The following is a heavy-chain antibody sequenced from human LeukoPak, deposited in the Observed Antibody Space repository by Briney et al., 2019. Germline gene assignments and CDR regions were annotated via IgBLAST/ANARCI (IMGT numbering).Heavy chain of an antibody. CDR3: AGSDGFPFDY. D-gene: IGHD5-24*01. V-gene: IGHV4-59*01. CDR2: IYYSGST. Sequence: SETLSLTCTVSARSISSYYWSWIRQPPGKGLEWIGYIYYSGSTHYNPSLKSRHTISVDTSKNHFSLELSSVSAADTAVYYWAGSDGFPFDYWGQGTLVTVSS. CDR1: ARSISSYY. J-gene: IGHJ4*02.